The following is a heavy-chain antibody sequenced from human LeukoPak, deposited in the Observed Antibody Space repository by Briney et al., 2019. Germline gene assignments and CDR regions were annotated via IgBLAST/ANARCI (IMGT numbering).Heavy chain of an antibody. V-gene: IGHV3-23*01. J-gene: IGHJ4*02. CDR2: ISGSGGST. D-gene: IGHD3-3*01. CDR3: AKDQVGVWSGYAY. CDR1: GFTFSSYA. Sequence: GGSLRLSCAASGFTFSSYAMSWVRQAPAKGLEWVSAISGSGGSTYYADSVKGRFPISRDNSKNTLYLQMNSLRAEDTAVYYCAKDQVGVWSGYAYWGQGTLVTVSS.